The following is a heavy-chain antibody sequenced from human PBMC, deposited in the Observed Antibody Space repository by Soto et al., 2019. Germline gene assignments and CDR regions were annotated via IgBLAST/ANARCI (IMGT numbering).Heavy chain of an antibody. CDR1: GGTFSSYT. CDR2: IIPIPGIA. CDR3: ASPLRRMATTHFDY. Sequence: QVQLVQSGAEVKKPGSSVKVSCKASGGTFSSYTISWVRQAPGQGLEWMGRIIPIPGIANYAQKFQGRVTITADKSTSTAYMELSSLRSEDTAVYYCASPLRRMATTHFDYWGQGTLVTVSS. J-gene: IGHJ4*02. V-gene: IGHV1-69*02. D-gene: IGHD5-12*01.